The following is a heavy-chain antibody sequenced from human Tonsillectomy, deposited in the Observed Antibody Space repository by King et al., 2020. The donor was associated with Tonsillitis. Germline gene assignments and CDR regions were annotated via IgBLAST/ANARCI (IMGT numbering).Heavy chain of an antibody. Sequence: VQLQESGPGLVKPSETLSLTCTVSGGSISSYYWSWLRQPPGKGLAWIGYIYYSGSTNYNPSLKSRVTISVDTSKNQFSLKLSSVTAADTAVYYCARAGVWGSYRRDAFDIWGQGTMVTVSS. D-gene: IGHD3-16*02. CDR2: IYYSGST. V-gene: IGHV4-59*01. CDR1: GGSISSYY. J-gene: IGHJ3*02. CDR3: ARAGVWGSYRRDAFDI.